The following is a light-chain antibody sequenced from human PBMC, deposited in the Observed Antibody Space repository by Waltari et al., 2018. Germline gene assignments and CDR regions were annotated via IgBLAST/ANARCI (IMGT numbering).Light chain of an antibody. Sequence: QSALTQPRSVSGSPGQSVTISCTGTSSVVGGYNYVSWYQHHPGKAPKLIIYDVSKRPSGVPDRFSGSKSGNTASLTISGLQAEDEADYYCCSYAGSYTFVVFGGGTKVTVL. CDR1: SSVVGGYNY. V-gene: IGLV2-11*01. CDR2: DVS. J-gene: IGLJ2*01. CDR3: CSYAGSYTFVV.